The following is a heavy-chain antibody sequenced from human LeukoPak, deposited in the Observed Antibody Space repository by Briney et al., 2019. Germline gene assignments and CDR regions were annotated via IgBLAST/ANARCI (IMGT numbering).Heavy chain of an antibody. J-gene: IGHJ4*02. CDR2: IRGSGDDT. Sequence: GGSLRLSCAASGFTFSSYAMSWVRQAPGKGLEWVSAIRGSGDDTYYADSVKGRFTISRDNSKHTLYLQMNSLSAEDTALYYCAKGADYGDFFGYWGRGTLVTVSS. CDR1: GFTFSSYA. D-gene: IGHD4-17*01. CDR3: AKGADYGDFFGY. V-gene: IGHV3-23*01.